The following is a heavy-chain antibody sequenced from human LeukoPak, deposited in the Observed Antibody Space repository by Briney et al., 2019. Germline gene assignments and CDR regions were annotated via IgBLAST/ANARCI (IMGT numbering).Heavy chain of an antibody. Sequence: SETLSLTCTVSGGSISSYYWSWIRQPPGKGLEWIGYIYYSGSTNYNPSLKSRVTISVDTSKNQFSLKLSSVTAADTAVHYCASLGDILTSENWFDPWGQGTLVTVSS. J-gene: IGHJ5*02. D-gene: IGHD3-9*01. V-gene: IGHV4-59*01. CDR2: IYYSGST. CDR3: ASLGDILTSENWFDP. CDR1: GGSISSYY.